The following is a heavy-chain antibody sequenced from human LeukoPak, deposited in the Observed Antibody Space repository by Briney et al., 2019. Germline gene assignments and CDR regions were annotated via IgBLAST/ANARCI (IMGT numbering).Heavy chain of an antibody. J-gene: IGHJ5*02. V-gene: IGHV1-2*02. CDR3: ARVGYCSGGSCYSRGWFDP. CDR2: INPNSGGT. D-gene: IGHD2-15*01. CDR1: GYTFTGYY. Sequence: ASVKVSCKASGYTFTGYYMHWVRQAPGQGLEWMGWINPNSGGTNYAQKFQGRVTMTRDTSISTAYMELSRLRSDDTAVYYCARVGYCSGGSCYSRGWFDPWRQGTLVTVSS.